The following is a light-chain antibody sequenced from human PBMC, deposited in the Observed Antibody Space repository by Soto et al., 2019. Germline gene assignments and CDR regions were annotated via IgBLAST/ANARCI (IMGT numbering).Light chain of an antibody. CDR2: QDS. CDR3: QAWDNSTAV. J-gene: IGLJ1*01. V-gene: IGLV3-1*01. CDR1: KLGDKY. Sequence: SSELTQPPSVSVSPGQTASITCSGDKLGDKYACWYQQKPGQSPVLVIYQDSKRPSGIPERFSGSNSGNTATLTISGTQAMDEADYYCQAWDNSTAVFGTGTKLTVL.